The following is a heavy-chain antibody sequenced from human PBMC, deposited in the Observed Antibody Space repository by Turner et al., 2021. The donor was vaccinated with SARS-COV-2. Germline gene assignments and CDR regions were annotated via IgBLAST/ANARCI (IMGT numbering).Heavy chain of an antibody. CDR3: MRHDHYGSASINWFNS. CDR2: IYYSGRT. D-gene: IGHD3-10*01. J-gene: IGHJ5*01. Sequence: QLQLQESGPGLVRPSETLSLICTVSGDSISTSHEYWGWIRQPPGKGLEWIGSIYYSGRTFYNPTVKSRVTISVDTSKNDFSLQLSSVTAADTAVYYCMRHDHYGSASINWFNSWGQGTLVTVSS. CDR1: GDSISTSHEY. V-gene: IGHV4-39*01.